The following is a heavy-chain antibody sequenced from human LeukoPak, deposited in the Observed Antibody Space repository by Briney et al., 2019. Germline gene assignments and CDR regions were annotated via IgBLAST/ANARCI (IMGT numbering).Heavy chain of an antibody. CDR2: INPNSGGT. CDR3: AKSAQYSSAWFTGSFDY. D-gene: IGHD6-13*01. V-gene: IGHV1-2*02. Sequence: ASVKVSCKASGYTFTGYYMHWVRQAPGQGLEWMGWINPNSGGTNYAQKFQGRVTMTRDTSINTAYMELRRVRSDDTAVYYCAKSAQYSSAWFTGSFDYWGQGTLVTVSS. CDR1: GYTFTGYY. J-gene: IGHJ4*02.